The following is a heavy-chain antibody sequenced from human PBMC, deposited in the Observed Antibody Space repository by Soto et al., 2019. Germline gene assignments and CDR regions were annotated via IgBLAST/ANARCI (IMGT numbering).Heavy chain of an antibody. Sequence: GESLKISCKGSEYSFTNYWIGWVRQTPGKGLEWMGTVYPTDSDTRYSPSLRGQVTISADKSITTAYLQWSSLKASDTAIYYCVRPTSPLYSMDVWGQGTTVTVSS. D-gene: IGHD2-2*02. J-gene: IGHJ6*02. CDR1: EYSFTNYW. CDR3: VRPTSPLYSMDV. V-gene: IGHV5-51*01. CDR2: VYPTDSDT.